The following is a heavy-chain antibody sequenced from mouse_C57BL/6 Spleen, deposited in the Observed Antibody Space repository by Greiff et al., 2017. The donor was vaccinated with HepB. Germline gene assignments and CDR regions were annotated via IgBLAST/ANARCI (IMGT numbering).Heavy chain of an antibody. CDR2: IYPGSGST. Sequence: VQLQQSGAELVKPGASVKMSCKASGYTFTSYWITWVKQRPGQGLEWIGDIYPGSGSTNYNEKFKSKATLTVDTSSSTAYMQLSSLTSEDSAVYYCARSGVVAYYFDYWGQGTTLTVSS. V-gene: IGHV1-55*01. CDR3: ARSGVVAYYFDY. CDR1: GYTFTSYW. J-gene: IGHJ2*01. D-gene: IGHD1-1*01.